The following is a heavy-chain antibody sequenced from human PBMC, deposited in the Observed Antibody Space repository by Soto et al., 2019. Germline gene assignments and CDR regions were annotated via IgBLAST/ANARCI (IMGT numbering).Heavy chain of an antibody. V-gene: IGHV3-23*01. Sequence: PGGSLRLSCAASGFTFSSYAMSWVRQAPGKGLEWVSAISGSGGSTYYADSVKGRFTISRDNSKNTLYLQMNSLRAEDTAVYYCAKDGDTDYGDYTGHFDYWGQGTLVTVSS. J-gene: IGHJ4*02. CDR1: GFTFSSYA. CDR2: ISGSGGST. CDR3: AKDGDTDYGDYTGHFDY. D-gene: IGHD4-17*01.